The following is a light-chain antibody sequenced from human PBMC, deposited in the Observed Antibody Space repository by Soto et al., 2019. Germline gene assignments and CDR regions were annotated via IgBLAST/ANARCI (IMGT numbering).Light chain of an antibody. V-gene: IGKV3-15*01. CDR2: GAY. Sequence: EIVMTQSPATLSVSPGERATLSCRASQSVSRILACYQQKPGQAPRLLIYGAYSRATGISARFSGSGSGTEFTLTISSLQSEDFAVYYRQQYNKWLMYTFDQGTKLEIK. J-gene: IGKJ2*01. CDR1: QSVSRI. CDR3: QQYNKWLMYT.